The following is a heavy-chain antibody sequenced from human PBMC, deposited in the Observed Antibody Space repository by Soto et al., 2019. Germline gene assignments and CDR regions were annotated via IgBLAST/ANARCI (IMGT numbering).Heavy chain of an antibody. D-gene: IGHD3-3*01. J-gene: IGHJ6*02. CDR3: ARVEGLSSPSYGMDV. V-gene: IGHV1-18*01. Sequence: ASVKVSCKASGYTFTRYGISWVRQAPGQGLEWMGWISAYNGNTNYAQKLQGRVTMTTDTSTSTAYMELRSLRSDDTAVYYCARVEGLSSPSYGMDVWGQGTTVTVSS. CDR1: GYTFTRYG. CDR2: ISAYNGNT.